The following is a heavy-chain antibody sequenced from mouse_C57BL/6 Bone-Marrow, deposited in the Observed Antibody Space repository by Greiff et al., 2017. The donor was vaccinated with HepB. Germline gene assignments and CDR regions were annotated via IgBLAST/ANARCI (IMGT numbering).Heavy chain of an antibody. CDR3: TGGSPPSYGNFDY. Sequence: EVQGVESGGGLVQPGGSMKLSCVASGFTFSNYWMNWVRQSPEKGLEWVAQIRLKSDNYATHYAESVKGRFTISRDDSKSSVYLQMNNLRAEDTGIYYCTGGSPPSYGNFDYWGQGTTLTVSS. J-gene: IGHJ2*01. V-gene: IGHV6-3*01. CDR2: IRLKSDNYAT. D-gene: IGHD2-1*01. CDR1: GFTFSNYW.